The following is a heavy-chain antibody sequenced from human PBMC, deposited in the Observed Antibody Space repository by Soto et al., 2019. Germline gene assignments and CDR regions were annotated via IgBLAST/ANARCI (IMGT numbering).Heavy chain of an antibody. CDR2: ISGSGIGT. V-gene: IGHV3-23*01. CDR3: AKVGGDYLSGGYYGVDV. Sequence: EVQLLESGGGLVQPGGSLRLSCGVSGFPFSTYAMSWVRQAPGKGLEWVSAISGSGIGTYYADSGKGRFTISRDNAKSRVYLQMDSVRAGGRAVYDCAKVGGDYLSGGYYGVDVWGQGAAVTVSS. CDR1: GFPFSTYA. D-gene: IGHD4-17*01. J-gene: IGHJ6*02.